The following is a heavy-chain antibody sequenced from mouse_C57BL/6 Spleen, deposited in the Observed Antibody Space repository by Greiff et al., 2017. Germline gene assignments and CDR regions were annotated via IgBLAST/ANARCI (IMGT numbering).Heavy chain of an antibody. Sequence: EVQVVESGGDLVKPGGSLKLSCAASGFTFSSYGMSWVRQTPDKRLEWVATISSGGSYTYYPDSVKGRFTISRDNAKNTLYLQMSSLKSEDTAMYYCARQNYYGSGYAMDYWGQGTSVTVSS. CDR2: ISSGGSYT. V-gene: IGHV5-6*01. J-gene: IGHJ4*01. CDR3: ARQNYYGSGYAMDY. D-gene: IGHD1-1*01. CDR1: GFTFSSYG.